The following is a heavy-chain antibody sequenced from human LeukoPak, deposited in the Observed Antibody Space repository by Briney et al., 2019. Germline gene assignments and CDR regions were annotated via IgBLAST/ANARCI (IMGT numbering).Heavy chain of an antibody. J-gene: IGHJ4*02. V-gene: IGHV3-21*01. Sequence: GGSLRLSCTASGFSFNSYSMTWVRQAPGKGLEWVAIISRASESIFYADSLKGRFTISRDNAKNSLYLQMNGLRAEDTAVYYCARGLGGATASFDYWGQGTLVTVSS. CDR3: ARGLGGATASFDY. CDR1: GFSFNSYS. D-gene: IGHD1-26*01. CDR2: ISRASESI.